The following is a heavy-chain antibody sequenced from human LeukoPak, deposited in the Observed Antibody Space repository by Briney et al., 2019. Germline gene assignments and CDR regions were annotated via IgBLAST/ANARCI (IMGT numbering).Heavy chain of an antibody. D-gene: IGHD3-22*01. CDR1: GFTFSSYS. V-gene: IGHV3-21*01. CDR3: ARGSYYDSSGYYQDDAFDI. J-gene: IGHJ3*02. CDR2: ISSSSSYI. Sequence: PGGSLRLSCAASGFTFSSYSMNWVRQAPGKGLEWVSSISSSSSYIYYADSVKGRFTISRDNAKNSLYLQMNSLRAEDTAVYYCARGSYYDSSGYYQDDAFDIWGQGTMVTVSS.